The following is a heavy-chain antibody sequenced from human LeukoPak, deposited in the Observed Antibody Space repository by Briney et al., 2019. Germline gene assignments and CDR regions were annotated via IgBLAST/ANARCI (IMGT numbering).Heavy chain of an antibody. CDR3: AKDGTVTTYGYFDL. CDR1: GFTFSSYA. Sequence: GGSLRLSCAASGFTFSSYAMHWVRQAPGKGLEWVAVISYDGSNKYYADSVKGRFTISRDNSKNTLYLQMNSLRAEDTALYYCAKDGTVTTYGYFDLWGRGTLVTVSS. D-gene: IGHD4-17*01. J-gene: IGHJ2*01. V-gene: IGHV3-30-3*01. CDR2: ISYDGSNK.